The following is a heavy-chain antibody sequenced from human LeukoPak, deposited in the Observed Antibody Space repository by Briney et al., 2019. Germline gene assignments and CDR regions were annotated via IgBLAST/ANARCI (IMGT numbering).Heavy chain of an antibody. D-gene: IGHD6-19*01. CDR1: GGSISSYY. CDR2: IYYSGST. CDR3: ARGVGSGWLRYYFDY. J-gene: IGHJ4*02. Sequence: PSETLSLTCTVSGGSISSYYWSWIQQPPGKGLEWIGYIYYSGSTNYNPSLKSRVTISVDTSKNQFSLKLSSVTAADTAVYYCARGVGSGWLRYYFDYWGQGTLVTVSS. V-gene: IGHV4-59*01.